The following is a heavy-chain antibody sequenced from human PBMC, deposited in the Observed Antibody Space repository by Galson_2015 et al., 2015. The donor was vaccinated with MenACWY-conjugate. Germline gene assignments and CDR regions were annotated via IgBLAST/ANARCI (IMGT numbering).Heavy chain of an antibody. V-gene: IGHV1-3*01. CDR3: ARNPKVTMLRGAGWFDP. CDR1: GYTFNSYG. D-gene: IGHD3-10*01. Sequence: SVKVSCKASGYTFNSYGMHWVRQAPGQGLEWMGWTSAGNGNTNYAQKFQGRVTMTRDTSASTAYMELSSLTSEDTAVYYCARNPKVTMLRGAGWFDPWGQGTLVIVSS. J-gene: IGHJ5*02. CDR2: TSAGNGNT.